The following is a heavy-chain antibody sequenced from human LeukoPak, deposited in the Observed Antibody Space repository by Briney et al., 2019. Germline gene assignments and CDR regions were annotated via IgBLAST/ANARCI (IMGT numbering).Heavy chain of an antibody. J-gene: IGHJ6*02. V-gene: IGHV1-2*02. Sequence: ASVKVSCKASGNTFTDYYMNWVRQAPGQGLERIGWINPKSGGTNYAQKFQGRVTMTRDTSISTAYMELNRLISDDSAVYYCARDKDGMDVWGQGTTVTVSS. D-gene: IGHD2-15*01. CDR3: ARDKDGMDV. CDR2: INPKSGGT. CDR1: GNTFTDYY.